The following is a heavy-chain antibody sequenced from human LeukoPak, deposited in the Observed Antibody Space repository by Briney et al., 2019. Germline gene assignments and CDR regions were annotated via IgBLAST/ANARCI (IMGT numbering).Heavy chain of an antibody. CDR2: IRSKAYGGTT. CDR3: SRVRYCSGRSCYFGAFDI. V-gene: IGHV3-49*04. J-gene: IGHJ3*02. Sequence: PGGSLRLSCTASGLTFGDYAMSWVRQAPGKGLEWVSFIRSKAYGGTTEYAASVKGRFIISRDGSKSIAYLQMNSLKTEDTAVYYCSRVRYCSGRSCYFGAFDIWGQGTMVTVSS. D-gene: IGHD2-15*01. CDR1: GLTFGDYA.